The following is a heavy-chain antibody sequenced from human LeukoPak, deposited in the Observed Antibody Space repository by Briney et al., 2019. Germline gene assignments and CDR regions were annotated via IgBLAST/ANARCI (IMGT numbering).Heavy chain of an antibody. CDR3: ARDPRGPTGYDHSGRDSFDY. Sequence: PGGSLRLSCAASEFSVGSNYMTWVRQAPGKGLEWVSLIYSGGSTYYADSVKGRFTISRDNSKNTLYLQMNSLRPEDTAVYYCARDPRGPTGYDHSGRDSFDYWGQGTLVTVSS. CDR1: EFSVGSNY. V-gene: IGHV3-66*01. D-gene: IGHD3-22*01. J-gene: IGHJ4*02. CDR2: IYSGGST.